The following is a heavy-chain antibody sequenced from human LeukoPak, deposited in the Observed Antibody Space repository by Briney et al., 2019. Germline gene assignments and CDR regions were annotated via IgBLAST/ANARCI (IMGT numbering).Heavy chain of an antibody. V-gene: IGHV4-59*08. CDR1: GGSISSYY. Sequence: PSETLSLTCTVSGGSISSYYWSWIRQPPGKGLEWLGYIYYSGSTNYNPSLKSRVTISVDTSKNQFSLKLSSVTAADTAVYYCARRAFSSGYYYFDYWGQGTLVTVSS. J-gene: IGHJ4*02. CDR3: ARRAFSSGYYYFDY. CDR2: IYYSGST. D-gene: IGHD3-22*01.